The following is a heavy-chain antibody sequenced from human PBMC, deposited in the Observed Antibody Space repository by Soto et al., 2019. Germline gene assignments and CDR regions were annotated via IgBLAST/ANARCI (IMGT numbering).Heavy chain of an antibody. D-gene: IGHD1-26*01. J-gene: IGHJ4*02. V-gene: IGHV1-3*01. CDR3: ARAEWELLGFDY. CDR2: INAGNGNT. Sequence: WASVKVSCKASGYTFTSYAMHWVRQAPGQRLEWMGWINAGNGNTKYSQKFQGRVTITRDTSASTAYMELSSLRSEDTAVYYCARAEWELLGFDYWGQGTLVTVSS. CDR1: GYTFTSYA.